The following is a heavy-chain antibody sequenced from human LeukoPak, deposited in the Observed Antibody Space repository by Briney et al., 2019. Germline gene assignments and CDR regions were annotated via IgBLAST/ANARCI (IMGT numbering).Heavy chain of an antibody. CDR1: GYTFTGYY. J-gene: IGHJ4*02. CDR3: ARGSRPVYNLLTGKRYFDY. D-gene: IGHD3-9*01. CDR2: INPNSGGT. V-gene: IGHV1-2*02. Sequence: HVASVKVSCKASGYTFTGYYMHWVRQAPGQGLEWMGWINPNSGGTNYAQKFQGRVTMTRDTSISTAYMELSSLRSEDTAVYYCARGSRPVYNLLTGKRYFDYWGQGTLLTVSS.